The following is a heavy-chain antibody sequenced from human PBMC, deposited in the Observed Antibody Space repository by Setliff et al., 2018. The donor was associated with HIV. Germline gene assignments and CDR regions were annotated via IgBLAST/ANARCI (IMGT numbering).Heavy chain of an antibody. Sequence: PGESLKISCKGSGYTFTSYWVGWVRQMPANGLEWMGLIWPDDSDTIYSPSFQGQVTMSADKSISTAYLQWNSLKAPDTAMYYCAGLSKYYDFWTPDSWGQGTLVTVSS. CDR2: IWPDDSDT. D-gene: IGHD3-3*01. J-gene: IGHJ4*02. CDR1: GYTFTSYW. V-gene: IGHV5-51*01. CDR3: AGLSKYYDFWTPDS.